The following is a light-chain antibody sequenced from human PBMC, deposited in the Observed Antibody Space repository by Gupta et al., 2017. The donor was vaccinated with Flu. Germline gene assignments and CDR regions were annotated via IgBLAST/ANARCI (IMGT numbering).Light chain of an antibody. CDR2: NNN. CDR3: TAWDDTLNGRL. CDR1: NSNVEINN. V-gene: IGLV1-44*01. J-gene: IGLJ3*02. Sequence: QSVLTPPPSAFGSPGQRVTIARSGSNSNVEINNVKWYQQVPGTAPKLLIYNNNQRPSGVPVRFSGSKSGTSASLVISGLQPEDDADYYCTAWDDTLNGRLFGGGTKMTVL.